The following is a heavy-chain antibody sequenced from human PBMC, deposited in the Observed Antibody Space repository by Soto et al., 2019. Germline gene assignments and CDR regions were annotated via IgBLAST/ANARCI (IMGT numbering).Heavy chain of an antibody. V-gene: IGHV4-31*11. CDR1: GASLSRGGYY. Sequence: QVQLQESGPGLVKASQTLSLTCAVSGASLSRGGYYWSWIRQRPGKGPEWIGNIYYSGSTDYNPSLKSRVKISLGTSKNQFSLRLNSMTAADTAVYFCAREGSYHYFDFWGQGTLVT. J-gene: IGHJ4*02. D-gene: IGHD1-26*01. CDR2: IYYSGST. CDR3: AREGSYHYFDF.